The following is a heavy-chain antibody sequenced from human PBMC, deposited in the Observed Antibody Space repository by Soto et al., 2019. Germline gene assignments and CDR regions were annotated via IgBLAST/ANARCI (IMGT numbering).Heavy chain of an antibody. Sequence: PGGSLRLSCAASGFTFTTYNMNWVRQAPGKGLQWVASISGNSRFIYYADSVRGRFTISRDNSKNTVYLQMNSLRGEDTAMYYCARLGPYGSESYSFRYNWFDPWGQGTQVTVSS. D-gene: IGHD3-10*01. J-gene: IGHJ5*02. CDR1: GFTFTTYN. V-gene: IGHV3-21*04. CDR2: ISGNSRFI. CDR3: ARLGPYGSESYSFRYNWFDP.